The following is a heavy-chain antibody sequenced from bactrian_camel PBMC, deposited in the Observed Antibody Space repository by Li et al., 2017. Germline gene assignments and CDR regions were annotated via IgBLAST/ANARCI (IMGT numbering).Heavy chain of an antibody. Sequence: HVQLVESGGGSVQAGGSLRLSCAHSGYPSSRHCMGWFRQAPGKAREGIAGIRRNGDAYYADSVKGRFTLSEDKAKNTVYLQMNSLTPEDTAMYYCAADYGWWLRSSGCDYKYWGQGTQVTVS. CDR2: IRRNGDA. CDR3: AADYGWWLRSSGCDYKY. CDR1: GYPSSRHC. D-gene: IGHD2*01. V-gene: IGHV3S9*01. J-gene: IGHJ4*01.